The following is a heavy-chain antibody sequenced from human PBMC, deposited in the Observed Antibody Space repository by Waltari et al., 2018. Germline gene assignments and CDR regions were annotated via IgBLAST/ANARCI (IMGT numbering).Heavy chain of an antibody. CDR2: IYYSGST. CDR3: AIRGSSWLPFDY. J-gene: IGHJ4*02. CDR1: GGSISSSRYY. Sequence: QLQLQESGPGLVKPSETLSLTCTVSGGSISSSRYYWGWIRQPPGKGLEWIGSIYYSGSTYYHPSLKSRVTISVDTSKNQFSLKLSSVTAADTAVYYCAIRGSSWLPFDYWGQGTLVTVSS. V-gene: IGHV4-39*01. D-gene: IGHD6-13*01.